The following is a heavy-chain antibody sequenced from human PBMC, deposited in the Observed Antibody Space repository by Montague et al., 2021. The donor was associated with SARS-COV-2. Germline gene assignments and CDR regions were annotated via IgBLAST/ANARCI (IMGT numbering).Heavy chain of an antibody. J-gene: IGHJ1*01. CDR1: GFTFSSYA. V-gene: IGHV3-23*03. CDR2: IYNGGLDT. CDR3: AKGQMSVAENSQH. Sequence: SLRLSCAASGFTFSSYAMNWVRQAPGKGLEWVSLIYNGGLDTFYADSVEGRFTISRDNSNNMLYLQMSSLRAEDTAVYYCAKGQMSVAENSQHWGQGTLVTVSS.